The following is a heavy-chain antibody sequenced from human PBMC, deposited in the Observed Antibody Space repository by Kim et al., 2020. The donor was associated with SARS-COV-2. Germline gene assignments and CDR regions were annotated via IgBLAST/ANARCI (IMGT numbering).Heavy chain of an antibody. CDR1: GGSISSSSYY. J-gene: IGHJ4*02. CDR3: ASLSRDGSGSYIGDY. V-gene: IGHV4-39*07. CDR2: IYYSGST. Sequence: SETLSLTCTVSGGSISSSSYYWGWIRQPPGKGLEWIGSIYYSGSTYYNPSLKSRVTISVDTSKNQFSLKLSSVTAADTAVYYCASLSRDGSGSYIGDYWGQGTLVTVSS. D-gene: IGHD3-10*01.